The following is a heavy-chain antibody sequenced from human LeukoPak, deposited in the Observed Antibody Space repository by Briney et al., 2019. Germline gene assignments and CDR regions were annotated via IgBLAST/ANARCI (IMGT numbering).Heavy chain of an antibody. Sequence: SETLSLTCAVYGGSFSGYYWSWIRQPPGKGLEWIGEINHSGSTNYNPSLKSRVTISVDTSKNQFSLKLSSVTAADTAVYYCARGWDDYVWGSYRYRYFDYWGQGTLVTVSS. CDR3: ARGWDDYVWGSYRYRYFDY. J-gene: IGHJ4*02. D-gene: IGHD3-16*02. V-gene: IGHV4-34*01. CDR1: GGSFSGYY. CDR2: INHSGST.